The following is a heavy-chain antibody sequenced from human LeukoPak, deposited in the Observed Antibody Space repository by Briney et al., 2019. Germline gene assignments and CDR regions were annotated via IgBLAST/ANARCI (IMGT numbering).Heavy chain of an antibody. D-gene: IGHD4-17*01. Sequence: GGSLRLSCAASGFTFRSYLMKWVRQAPGKGLEWVANIKQDGSEQYYVDSVKGRFTISRDNAKNSLYLQMNSLRAEDTAVYYCAKDPSTVTRGYFDYWGQGTLVTVSS. J-gene: IGHJ4*02. CDR2: IKQDGSEQ. CDR3: AKDPSTVTRGYFDY. CDR1: GFTFRSYL. V-gene: IGHV3-7*03.